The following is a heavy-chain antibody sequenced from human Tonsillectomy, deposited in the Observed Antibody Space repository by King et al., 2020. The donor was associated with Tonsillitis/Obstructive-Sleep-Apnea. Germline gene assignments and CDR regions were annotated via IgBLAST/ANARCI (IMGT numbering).Heavy chain of an antibody. Sequence: VQLVESGGGLVQPGGSLRLSCAASGFTFSRYAMSWVRQATGKGLEWVSGISGTSSNTYYADSVKGRFSISRDNSKNTLYLQMNSLRAEDTAVYYCAKVGYDSGSGDAFAMWGQGTMATVSS. V-gene: IGHV3-23*04. CDR3: AKVGYDSGSGDAFAM. CDR2: ISGTSSNT. CDR1: GFTFSRYA. J-gene: IGHJ3*02. D-gene: IGHD6-19*01.